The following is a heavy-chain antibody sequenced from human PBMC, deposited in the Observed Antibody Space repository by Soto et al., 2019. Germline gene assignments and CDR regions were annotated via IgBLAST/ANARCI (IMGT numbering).Heavy chain of an antibody. D-gene: IGHD2-21*02. CDR1: RDTFKRYA. V-gene: IGHV1-69*01. CDR2: IIPIFSSR. J-gene: IGHJ6*02. Sequence: QVQLVQSGVEGKKPGSSVTVSCKTSRDTFKRYAFNWVRQAPGQGLEWMGWIIPIFSSRNYAEKFQGRVTITADDSTSTAYMELRSLRFEDTAVYYCARGETDLGVWGQGTTVTVSS. CDR3: ARGETDLGV.